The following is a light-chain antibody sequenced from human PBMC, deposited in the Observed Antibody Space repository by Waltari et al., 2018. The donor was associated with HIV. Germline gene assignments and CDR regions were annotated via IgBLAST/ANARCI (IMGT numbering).Light chain of an antibody. CDR2: EVS. V-gene: IGLV2-8*01. CDR3: SSYAGSINVL. Sequence: QSALTQPPSASGSPGQSVTISCTGTSRDVGGYNYVSWYQQHPGKAPKLLIAEVSKRPAGFPVRFSGSNSGNTASLTVSGLQAEDEADYYCSSYAGSINVLFGGGTKLAVL. CDR1: SRDVGGYNY. J-gene: IGLJ2*01.